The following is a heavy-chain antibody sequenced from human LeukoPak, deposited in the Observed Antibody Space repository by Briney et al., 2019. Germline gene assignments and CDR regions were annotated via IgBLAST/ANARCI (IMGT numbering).Heavy chain of an antibody. CDR2: MSFDGTHI. V-gene: IGHV3-30*14. CDR3: TRRYYHDSSGNYYGDY. Sequence: GRSLRLSCAASGFTFGSYAMHWVRQAPGKGLEWVAVMSFDGTHIYYADSVKGRFTISRDNSKNTLYLQMNSLRAEDTAVYYCTRRYYHDSSGNYYGDYWGQGTRVTVSS. CDR1: GFTFGSYA. D-gene: IGHD3-22*01. J-gene: IGHJ4*02.